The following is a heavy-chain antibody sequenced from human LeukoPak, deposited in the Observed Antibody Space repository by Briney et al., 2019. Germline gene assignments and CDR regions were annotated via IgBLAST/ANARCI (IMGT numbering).Heavy chain of an antibody. CDR2: ISAYNGNT. CDR1: GYIFTSYG. J-gene: IGHJ4*02. Sequence: GASVKVSCKASGYIFTSYGVSWVRQAPGQGLEWMGWISAYNGNTNYAQKLQGRVTMTTDTSTSTAYMELRSLRSDDTAVYYCARDGYYDILTGYRLFDYWGQGTLVTVSS. CDR3: ARDGYYDILTGYRLFDY. V-gene: IGHV1-18*01. D-gene: IGHD3-9*01.